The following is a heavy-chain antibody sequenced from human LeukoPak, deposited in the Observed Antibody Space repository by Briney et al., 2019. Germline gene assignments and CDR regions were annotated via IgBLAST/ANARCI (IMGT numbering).Heavy chain of an antibody. CDR3: ARDWSGWYFDY. D-gene: IGHD3-3*01. CDR2: ISSSSYI. CDR1: GFTFSSYS. V-gene: IGHV3-21*01. Sequence: GGSLRLSCAASGFTFSSYSMNWVRQAPGKGLEWVSSISSSSYIYYADSVKGRFTISRDNAKNSLHLQMDSLRAEDTAVYYCARDWSGWYFDYWGQGALVTVSS. J-gene: IGHJ4*02.